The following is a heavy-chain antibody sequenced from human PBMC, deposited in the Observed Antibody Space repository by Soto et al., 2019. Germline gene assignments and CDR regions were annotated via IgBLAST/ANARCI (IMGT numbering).Heavy chain of an antibody. V-gene: IGHV4-59*01. CDR1: GGSISSYY. D-gene: IGHD5-12*01. Sequence: SETVSLTCTVSGGSISSYYWSWIRQPPGKGLEWIGYIYYSGSTNYNPSLKSRVTISVDTSKNQFSLKLSSVTAADTAVYYCARYPNVTVATMDGAINWFDPWGQGKPVTVSS. J-gene: IGHJ5*02. CDR2: IYYSGST. CDR3: ARYPNVTVATMDGAINWFDP.